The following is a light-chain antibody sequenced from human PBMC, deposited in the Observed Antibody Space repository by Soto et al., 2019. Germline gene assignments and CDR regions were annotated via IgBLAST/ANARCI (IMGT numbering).Light chain of an antibody. J-gene: IGKJ3*01. Sequence: DIQMTQSPSTLSASVGDRVTITCRASQSISSWLAWYQQKPGKVPKLLIYKASSLESGVPSRFSGSGSGTEFTLAISSLQPDDFATYYCQQYNSYPLTFGPGTKVAIK. V-gene: IGKV1-5*03. CDR1: QSISSW. CDR2: KAS. CDR3: QQYNSYPLT.